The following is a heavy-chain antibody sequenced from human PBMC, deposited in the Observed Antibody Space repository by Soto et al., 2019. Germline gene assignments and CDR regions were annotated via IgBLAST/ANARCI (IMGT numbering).Heavy chain of an antibody. D-gene: IGHD3-16*01. Sequence: QVQLQESGPGLVKLSETLSLTCTVSGGSINSYYWSWIRQPPGKGLEWIGYIYYTGSTNYNPSLTSRVTNSVDTSKNQFSLGLPPGPAGDTAVYCWARPQGGGGDGYHYYGMDVWGQGTTVTVSS. CDR3: ARPQGGGGDGYHYYGMDV. CDR2: IYYTGST. CDR1: GGSINSYY. J-gene: IGHJ6*02. V-gene: IGHV4-59*01.